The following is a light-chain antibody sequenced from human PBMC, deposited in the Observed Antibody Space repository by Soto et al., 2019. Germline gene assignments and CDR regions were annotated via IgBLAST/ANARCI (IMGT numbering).Light chain of an antibody. CDR2: EVS. Sequence: QSALTQPASVSGSPGQSITISCTGTSSDVGSYNLVSWYQQHPGKAPKLMIYEVSKRPSGVSNRFSGSKSGNTASLTISGLQAEDEADYYCCSYAASSTWVFGGGNKLSVL. CDR1: SSDVGSYNL. J-gene: IGLJ3*02. V-gene: IGLV2-23*02. CDR3: CSYAASSTWV.